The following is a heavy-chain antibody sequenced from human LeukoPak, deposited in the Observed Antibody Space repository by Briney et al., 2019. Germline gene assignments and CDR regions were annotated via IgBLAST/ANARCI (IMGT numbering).Heavy chain of an antibody. CDR3: ARDRGECTNGVCYYHALDY. CDR1: GFTFSSYW. V-gene: IGHV3-7*01. D-gene: IGHD2-8*01. CDR2: IKQDGSEK. Sequence: GGSLRLSCAASGFTFSSYWMTWVRQAPGKGLEWVANIKQDGSEKYYVDSVKGRFTISRDNAKNSLSMHMNSLRAEETAVYYCARDRGECTNGVCYYHALDYWGQGTLVTVSS. J-gene: IGHJ4*02.